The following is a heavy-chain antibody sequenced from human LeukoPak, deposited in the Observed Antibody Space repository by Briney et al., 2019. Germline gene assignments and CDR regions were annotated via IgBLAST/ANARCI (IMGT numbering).Heavy chain of an antibody. V-gene: IGHV3-23*01. Sequence: PGGSLRLSCAASGFTFSSYAMTWVRQAPGKGLEWVSAISASGGSTYYADSVKGRFTISRDNSKNTLYLQMNSLRAEDTAVYYCARGGVQRGYSYGYDSSYYYYYYMDVWGKGTTVTISS. J-gene: IGHJ6*03. D-gene: IGHD5-18*01. CDR3: ARGGVQRGYSYGYDSSYYYYYYMDV. CDR1: GFTFSSYA. CDR2: ISASGGST.